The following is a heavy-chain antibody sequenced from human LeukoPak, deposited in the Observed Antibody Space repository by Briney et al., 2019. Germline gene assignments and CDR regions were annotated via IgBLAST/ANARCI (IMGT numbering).Heavy chain of an antibody. CDR2: IYYSGST. V-gene: IGHV4-59*08. J-gene: IGHJ4*02. Sequence: SETLSLTCTVSGVSISSYYWSWIRQPPGKGLEWIGYIYYSGSTNYNPSLKSRVTISVDTSKNQFSLKLSYVTAADTAVYYCARVPFYGDYAFDSWGQRTLVTVSS. CDR3: ARVPFYGDYAFDS. D-gene: IGHD4-17*01. CDR1: GVSISSYY.